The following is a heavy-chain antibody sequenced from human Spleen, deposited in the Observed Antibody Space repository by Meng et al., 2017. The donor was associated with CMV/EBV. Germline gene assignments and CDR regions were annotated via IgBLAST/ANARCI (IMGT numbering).Heavy chain of an antibody. CDR2: FDPEDGET. CDR3: AREDFGVVGSYIYHGMDV. J-gene: IGHJ6*02. Sequence: ASVKVSCKVSGYTLTELSRHWVRQAPGKGLEWMGGFDPEDGETIYAQKFQGRVTMTEDTSTDTAYMELSSLRSEDTAVYYCAREDFGVVGSYIYHGMDVWGQGTTVTVSS. V-gene: IGHV1-24*01. D-gene: IGHD3-3*01. CDR1: GYTLTELS.